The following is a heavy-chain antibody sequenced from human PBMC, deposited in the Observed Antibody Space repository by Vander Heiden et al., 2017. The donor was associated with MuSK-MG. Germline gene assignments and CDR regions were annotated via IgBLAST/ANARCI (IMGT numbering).Heavy chain of an antibody. CDR1: RSNFHNYA. V-gene: IGHV3-23*04. CDR2: PIGRGTAT. J-gene: IGHJ1*01. D-gene: IGHD2-2*01. CDR3: ARVSQYCTSVTCPNDV. Sequence: EGQLVESGGGLVRPWGFLRLSCAVSRSNFHNYAMTLVRHASGRAMEWLPTPIGRGTATYYVGSARGRFVISRDNSKNALFLQMACLRADDTALYFCARVSQYCTSVTCPNDVWGRGTLVTVSS.